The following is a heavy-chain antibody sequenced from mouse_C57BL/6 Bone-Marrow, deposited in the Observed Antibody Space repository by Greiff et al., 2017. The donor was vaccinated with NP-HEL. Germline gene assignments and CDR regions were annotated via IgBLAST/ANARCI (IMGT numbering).Heavy chain of an antibody. CDR1: GYTFTDYY. V-gene: IGHV1-19*01. D-gene: IGHD1-1*01. J-gene: IGHJ3*01. Sequence: VQLQQSGPVLVKPGASVKMSCKASGYTFTDYYMNWVKQSHGKSLEWIGVINPYNGGTSYNQKFKGKATLTVDKSSSTAYMELNSLTSEDSAVYYGARSITTVEGNAYWGQGTLVTVSA. CDR3: ARSITTVEGNAY. CDR2: INPYNGGT.